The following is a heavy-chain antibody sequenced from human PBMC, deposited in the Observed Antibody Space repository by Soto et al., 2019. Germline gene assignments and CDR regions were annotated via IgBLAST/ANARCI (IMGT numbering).Heavy chain of an antibody. D-gene: IGHD5-12*01. CDR3: ARDRLSWLATIKDNWFDP. CDR1: GGSISSYY. V-gene: IGHV4-4*07. J-gene: IGHJ5*02. CDR2: IYTSGST. Sequence: SETLSLTCTVSGGSISSYYWSWIRQPAGKGLEWIGRIYTSGSTNYNPSLKSRVTMSVDTSKNQFSLKLSSVTAADTAVYYCARDRLSWLATIKDNWFDPWGQGTLVTV.